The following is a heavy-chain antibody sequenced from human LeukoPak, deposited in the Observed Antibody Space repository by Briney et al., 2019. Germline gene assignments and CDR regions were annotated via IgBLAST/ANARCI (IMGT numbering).Heavy chain of an antibody. J-gene: IGHJ4*02. V-gene: IGHV3-48*01. Sequence: GGSLRLSCAASGFTFSSYSMSWVRRAPGKGLEWVSYISSSSSTIYYAVSVQGRFSSSRANAKNSLYLQMNSVRAEDTAVYYCARGYGSGSFFVYWGQGTLVTVSS. CDR2: ISSSSSTI. D-gene: IGHD3-10*01. CDR1: GFTFSSYS. CDR3: ARGYGSGSFFVY.